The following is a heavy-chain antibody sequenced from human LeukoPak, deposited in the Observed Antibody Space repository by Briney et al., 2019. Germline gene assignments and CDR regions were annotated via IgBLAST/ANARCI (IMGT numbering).Heavy chain of an antibody. V-gene: IGHV4-39*01. CDR3: ARHTHYGSRGSNWFDP. CDR2: IYYSGST. CDR1: GGSISSNSYF. J-gene: IGHJ5*02. D-gene: IGHD3-10*01. Sequence: SETLSLTCTVSGGSISSNSYFWGWIRQPPGKGLEWIGSIYYSGSTYYNPSLKSRVTISVDTSKNQFSLKLSSVTAADTAVYYCARHTHYGSRGSNWFDPWGQGTLVTVSS.